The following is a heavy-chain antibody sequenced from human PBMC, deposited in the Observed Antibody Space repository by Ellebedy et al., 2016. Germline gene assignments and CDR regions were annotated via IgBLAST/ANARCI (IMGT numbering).Heavy chain of an antibody. Sequence: GGSLRLSCAVSGFALSPYAMHWVRQAPGKGLGSVALISFDGTNIQYADSVKGRFTISRDNSKNTLYLEMNSLRDDDTAVYYCARDAVVGSGGSKGYLDYWGQGTLVTVS. D-gene: IGHD2-15*01. J-gene: IGHJ4*02. CDR3: ARDAVVGSGGSKGYLDY. V-gene: IGHV3-30-3*01. CDR2: ISFDGTNI. CDR1: GFALSPYA.